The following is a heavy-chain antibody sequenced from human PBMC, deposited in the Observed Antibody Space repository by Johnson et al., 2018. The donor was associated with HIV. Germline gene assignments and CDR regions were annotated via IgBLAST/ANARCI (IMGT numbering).Heavy chain of an antibody. J-gene: IGHJ3*01. D-gene: IGHD5-18*01. CDR1: GFTFSSYW. Sequence: VQLVEFGGGLVQPGGSLRLSCAASGFTFSSYWMRWVRQAPGKGLEWVANIKQDGGAKYYVDSVKGRFTISRDNAKKSLHLQMNSLRAEDTAVYYCARESRYSYGFGDDAFDVWGQGTMVTVSS. V-gene: IGHV3-7*05. CDR3: ARESRYSYGFGDDAFDV. CDR2: IKQDGGAK.